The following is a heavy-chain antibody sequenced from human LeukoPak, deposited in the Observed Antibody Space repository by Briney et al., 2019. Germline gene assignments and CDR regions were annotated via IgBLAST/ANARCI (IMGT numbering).Heavy chain of an antibody. Sequence: GGSLRLSCAASGFTFSSYSMSWVRQAPGKGLEWVSGISGSGDRTYYADAVKGRFTISRDNSKNTVYLQMDSLRAEDTAVYHCAKEVLDYEIPYWYFDLWGRGTLVTVSS. CDR2: ISGSGDRT. J-gene: IGHJ2*01. V-gene: IGHV3-23*01. CDR3: AKEVLDYEIPYWYFDL. CDR1: GFTFSSYS. D-gene: IGHD4-17*01.